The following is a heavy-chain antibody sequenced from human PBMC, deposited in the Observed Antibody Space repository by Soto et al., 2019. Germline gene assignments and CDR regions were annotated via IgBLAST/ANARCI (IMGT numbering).Heavy chain of an antibody. Sequence: EVQLLESGGGLVQPGGSLRLSCAAAGFTVSSYAMSWVRQAPGKGLEWVSSISGSGGSTYYADSVKGRFTISRDNSKNTLYLHMNSLRAEDTAVYYCAKTLSGTTGTFDYWGQGTLVTVSS. CDR3: AKTLSGTTGTFDY. J-gene: IGHJ4*02. V-gene: IGHV3-23*01. CDR1: GFTVSSYA. D-gene: IGHD1-7*01. CDR2: ISGSGGST.